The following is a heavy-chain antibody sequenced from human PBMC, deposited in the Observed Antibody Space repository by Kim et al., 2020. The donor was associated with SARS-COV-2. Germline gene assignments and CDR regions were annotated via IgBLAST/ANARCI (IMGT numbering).Heavy chain of an antibody. CDR1: GYTFTNHA. J-gene: IGHJ4*02. V-gene: IGHV7-4-1*02. Sequence: ASVKVSCKASGYTFTNHAINWVRQAPGRGLEWMGWINTDTGSPTYAPDFTGRFVFSLDTSVSTAYLQIRSLEAEDTALYYCARVVLGGYRYIDSWGQGIL. D-gene: IGHD3-16*02. CDR2: INTDTGSP. CDR3: ARVVLGGYRYIDS.